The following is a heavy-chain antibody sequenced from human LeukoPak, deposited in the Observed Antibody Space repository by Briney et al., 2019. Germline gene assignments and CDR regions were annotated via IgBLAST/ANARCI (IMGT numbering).Heavy chain of an antibody. D-gene: IGHD3-9*01. Sequence: GASVKVSCKASGGTFSSYVITWVRQAPGQGLEWMGGIIPMFGTADYAQKFQGRVTITADESTSTAYMQLSSLRSEDTAVYYCARTYYDILTGYYYDAFDIWGQGTMVTVSS. CDR2: IIPMFGTA. CDR3: ARTYYDILTGYYYDAFDI. CDR1: GGTFSSYV. V-gene: IGHV1-69*13. J-gene: IGHJ3*02.